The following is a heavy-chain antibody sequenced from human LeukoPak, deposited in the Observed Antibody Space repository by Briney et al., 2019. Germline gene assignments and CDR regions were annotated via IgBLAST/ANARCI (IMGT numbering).Heavy chain of an antibody. Sequence: SETLSLTCAVYGGSFSGYYWSWIRQPPGKGLEWIGEINHSGNTNYNPSLKSRVTISVDTSKNQFSLKLSSVTAADTAVYYCARGDLLLWFGERENWFDPWGQGTLVTVSS. CDR2: INHSGNT. D-gene: IGHD3-10*01. CDR1: GGSFSGYY. CDR3: ARGDLLLWFGERENWFDP. J-gene: IGHJ5*02. V-gene: IGHV4-34*01.